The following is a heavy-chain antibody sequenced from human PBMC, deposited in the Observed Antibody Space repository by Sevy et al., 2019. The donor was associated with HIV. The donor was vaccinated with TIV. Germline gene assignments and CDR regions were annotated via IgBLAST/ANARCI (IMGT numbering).Heavy chain of an antibody. D-gene: IGHD7-27*01. CDR1: GFTFSGYW. J-gene: IGHJ3*01. CDR3: ARFSWGALDV. CDR2: ITSDGSGT. V-gene: IGHV3-74*01. Sequence: GGSLRLSCVASGFTFSGYWMHWVRQAPGKGLVWVSRITSDGSGTVYADSVKGRFTISRDNAKNTLYLQMNDLRAEDTAVYHCARFSWGALDVWGQGTMVTVSS.